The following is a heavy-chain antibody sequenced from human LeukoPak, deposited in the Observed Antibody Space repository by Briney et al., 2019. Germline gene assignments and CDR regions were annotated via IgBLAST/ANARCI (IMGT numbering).Heavy chain of an antibody. CDR1: GFTFSSYA. D-gene: IGHD3-22*01. Sequence: GGSLRLSCAASGFTFSSYAMSWVRQSPGKGLEWVSAISGSGGNTYSADSVKGWCTISRDNSKKTLFLHMNSLRAEDTAVYYCARGMSATSGYLELEYWGQGTLVTVST. CDR3: ARGMSATSGYLELEY. J-gene: IGHJ4*02. V-gene: IGHV3-23*01. CDR2: ISGSGGNT.